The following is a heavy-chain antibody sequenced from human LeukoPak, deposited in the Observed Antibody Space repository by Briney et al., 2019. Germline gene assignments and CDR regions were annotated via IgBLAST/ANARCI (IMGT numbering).Heavy chain of an antibody. D-gene: IGHD6-6*01. CDR3: ARDQSIAARSRYFDY. CDR2: ISSSSSYI. Sequence: PGGSLRLSCAASGFTFSSYSMTWVRQAPGKGLEWVSSISSSSSYIYYADSVKGRFTISRDNAKNSLYLQMNSLRAEDTAVYYCARDQSIAARSRYFDYWGQGTLVTVSS. V-gene: IGHV3-21*01. CDR1: GFTFSSYS. J-gene: IGHJ4*02.